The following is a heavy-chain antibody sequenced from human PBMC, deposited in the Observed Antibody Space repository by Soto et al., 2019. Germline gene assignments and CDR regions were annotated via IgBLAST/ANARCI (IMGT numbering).Heavy chain of an antibody. V-gene: IGHV3-30*03. Sequence: GGSLRLSCAASGFSFSGYGMHWVRQAPGKGLEWVAVVSYDGDYKYYADSVKGRFSISRDNSKKRLYLQMNSLRAEDTAVYYCARGIWSDSSGYYIGYFDYWGQGTLVTVSS. D-gene: IGHD3-22*01. CDR2: VSYDGDYK. CDR1: GFSFSGYG. J-gene: IGHJ4*02. CDR3: ARGIWSDSSGYYIGYFDY.